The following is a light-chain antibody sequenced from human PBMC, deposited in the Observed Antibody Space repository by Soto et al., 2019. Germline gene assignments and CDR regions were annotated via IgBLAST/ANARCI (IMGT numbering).Light chain of an antibody. CDR2: EVS. Sequence: SALTQPASVSGSAGQSITISCTGTSSDVGGYNYVSWYQQHPGKAPKLMIYEVSNRPSGVSNRFSASKSGNTASLTISGLQTEDEADYYCSSYTTSSTRVFGTGTKVTVL. CDR3: SSYTTSSTRV. CDR1: SSDVGGYNY. J-gene: IGLJ1*01. V-gene: IGLV2-14*01.